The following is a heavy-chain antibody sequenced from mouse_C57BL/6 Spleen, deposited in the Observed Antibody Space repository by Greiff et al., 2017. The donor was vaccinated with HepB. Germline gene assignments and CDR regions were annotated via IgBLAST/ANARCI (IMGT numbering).Heavy chain of an antibody. CDR2: IYPGSGST. D-gene: IGHD2-2*01. J-gene: IGHJ2*01. CDR3: ASGGYYYGYPLYFDY. V-gene: IGHV1-55*01. CDR1: GYTFTSYW. Sequence: QVQLQQSGAELVKPGASVKMSCKASGYTFTSYWITWVKQRPGQGLEWIGDIYPGSGSTNYNEKFKSKATLTVDTSSSTAYMQLSSLTSEDSAVYYCASGGYYYGYPLYFDYWGQGTTLTVSS.